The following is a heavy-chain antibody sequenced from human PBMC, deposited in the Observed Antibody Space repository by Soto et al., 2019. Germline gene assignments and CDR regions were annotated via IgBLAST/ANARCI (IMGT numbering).Heavy chain of an antibody. V-gene: IGHV1-18*04. J-gene: IGHJ3*02. Sequence: QVQLVQSGAEVKKPGASVKVSCKASGYTFTSYGISWVRQAPGQGLEWMGWISAYNGNTNYAQKLQGRVTMTTDTSTSTAYMELGSLRSDDTAVYYCARGGGSITMIVVAVSDDAFDIWGQGTMVTVSS. D-gene: IGHD3-22*01. CDR3: ARGGGSITMIVVAVSDDAFDI. CDR1: GYTFTSYG. CDR2: ISAYNGNT.